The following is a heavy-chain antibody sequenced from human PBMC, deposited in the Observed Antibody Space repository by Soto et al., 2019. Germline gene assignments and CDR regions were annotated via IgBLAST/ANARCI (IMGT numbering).Heavy chain of an antibody. V-gene: IGHV4-59*12. Sequence: PSETLSLTCTVSGGSISSYYWSWIRQSPGKGLEWIGYIYYSGSTYYNPSLKSRVTISVDTSKNQFSLNLSSVTAADTAVYYCARDQAYDYTSPGDYYYYGMDVWGQGTTVTVSS. D-gene: IGHD4-4*01. CDR3: ARDQAYDYTSPGDYYYYGMDV. CDR1: GGSISSYY. CDR2: IYYSGST. J-gene: IGHJ6*02.